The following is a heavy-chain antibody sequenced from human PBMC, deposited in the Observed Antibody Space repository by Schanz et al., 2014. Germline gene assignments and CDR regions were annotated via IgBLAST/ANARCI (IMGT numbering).Heavy chain of an antibody. Sequence: EVQLVESGGGLVQPGGSLRLSCAASGFTVSNNYMSWVRQAPGKGLECVSIIYSDGSTYYVDSVKGRFIISRDNSKNTLYLQMNSLRAEDTAVYYCAKDFTGSGIFFNSWGQGTLVSVSS. D-gene: IGHD3-10*01. CDR1: GFTVSNNY. CDR2: IYSDGST. J-gene: IGHJ5*01. CDR3: AKDFTGSGIFFNS. V-gene: IGHV3-66*01.